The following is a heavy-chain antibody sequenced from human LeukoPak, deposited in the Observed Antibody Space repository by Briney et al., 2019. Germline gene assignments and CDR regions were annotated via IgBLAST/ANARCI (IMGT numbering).Heavy chain of an antibody. CDR3: ATGTEQQWLSLDY. V-gene: IGHV3-15*01. Sequence: GGSLRLSCAASGFTFRTAYMSWVRQAPGKGREWVGRIRSKTDGGTTDYAAPVKGRFTISRDDSKNTLYLQMNSLKTEDTAVYFCATGTEQQWLSLDYWGQGTLVTVSS. D-gene: IGHD6-19*01. CDR1: GFTFRTAY. CDR2: IRSKTDGGTT. J-gene: IGHJ4*02.